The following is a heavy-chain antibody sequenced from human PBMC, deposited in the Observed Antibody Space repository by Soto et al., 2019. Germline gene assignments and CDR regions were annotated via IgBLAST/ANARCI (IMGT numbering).Heavy chain of an antibody. CDR3: ARERRDIVLMVYATPYYGMDV. CDR2: ISYDGSNK. Sequence: GGSLRLSCAASGFTFSSYAMHWVRQAPGKGLEWVAVISYDGSNKYYADSVKGRFTISRDNSKNTLYLQMNSLRAEDTAVYYCARERRDIVLMVYATPYYGMDVWGQGPTVTVSS. CDR1: GFTFSSYA. J-gene: IGHJ6*02. D-gene: IGHD2-8*01. V-gene: IGHV3-30-3*01.